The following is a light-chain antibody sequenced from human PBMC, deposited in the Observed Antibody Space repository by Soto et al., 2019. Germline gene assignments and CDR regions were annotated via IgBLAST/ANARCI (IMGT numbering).Light chain of an antibody. J-gene: IGKJ5*01. CDR2: ATF. Sequence: DVQMSESQSSLSTSVGDRVSITCRASQSINNWLAWYQQKPGKAPKSLIYATFTLQSGVPSRFSGSGSGTEFTLTFSSLQPEDFATYYCQQLSSYPITFGQGTRLEIK. CDR1: QSINNW. CDR3: QQLSSYPIT. V-gene: IGKV1D-16*01.